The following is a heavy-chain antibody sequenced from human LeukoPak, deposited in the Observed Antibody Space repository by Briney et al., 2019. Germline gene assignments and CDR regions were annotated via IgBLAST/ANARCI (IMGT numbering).Heavy chain of an antibody. J-gene: IGHJ4*02. CDR3: ARDAVGGSFDY. D-gene: IGHD1-26*01. CDR1: GYTLTGYY. Sequence: ASAKVSCKASGYTLTGYYIHWVRLASGQGLEWMGWINPNSGGTKYAQKFQGRVTLTRDTSISTAYMELSSLTSDDTAVYYCARDAVGGSFDYWGQGTLVTVSS. V-gene: IGHV1-2*02. CDR2: INPNSGGT.